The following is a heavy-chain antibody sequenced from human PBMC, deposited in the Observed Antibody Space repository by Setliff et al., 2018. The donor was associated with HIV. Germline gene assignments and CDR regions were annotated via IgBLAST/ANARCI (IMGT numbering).Heavy chain of an antibody. Sequence: ASVKVSCKTSGYTFSTYGVYWVRQAPGQGLEWMGWIGTNNGNTKYAQKFQGRVTMTTDTSTNTAYMELRSLTSDDTGVYYCAREGLWFGDRGFYMDVWGKGTAVTVSS. D-gene: IGHD3-10*01. V-gene: IGHV1-18*01. CDR3: AREGLWFGDRGFYMDV. J-gene: IGHJ6*04. CDR1: GYTFSTYG. CDR2: IGTNNGNT.